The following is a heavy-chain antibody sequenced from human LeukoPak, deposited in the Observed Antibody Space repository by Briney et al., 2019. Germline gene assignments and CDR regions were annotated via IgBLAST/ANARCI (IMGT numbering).Heavy chain of an antibody. D-gene: IGHD3-16*01. CDR1: GGSITSHY. J-gene: IGHJ3*02. V-gene: IGHV4-59*11. Sequence: SETLSLTCTVSGGSITSHYWTWIRQPPGRGLEWIGYIYYSGSTNYNPSLQSRVAMAVDTSKNQFSLKLNSVTAADTAVYYCARMLTFGVSAFDIWGQGTMVTVSS. CDR2: IYYSGST. CDR3: ARMLTFGVSAFDI.